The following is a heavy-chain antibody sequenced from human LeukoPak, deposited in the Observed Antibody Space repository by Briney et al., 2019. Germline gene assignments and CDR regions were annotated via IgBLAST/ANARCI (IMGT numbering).Heavy chain of an antibody. Sequence: SETLSLTCGVDGGSFSGYYWNWIRQPPGKGLEWIGEINHSGSTNYNPSLKRRVTISVDTSKNQFSLKLSSVTAADTAVYYCARGLRWNDAFDIWGQGTMVTVSS. CDR2: INHSGST. CDR3: ARGLRWNDAFDI. D-gene: IGHD4-23*01. V-gene: IGHV4-34*01. J-gene: IGHJ3*02. CDR1: GGSFSGYY.